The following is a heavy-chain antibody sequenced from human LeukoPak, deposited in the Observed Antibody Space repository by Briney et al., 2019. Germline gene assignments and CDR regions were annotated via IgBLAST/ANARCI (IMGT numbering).Heavy chain of an antibody. V-gene: IGHV3-21*01. CDR3: ARDGYCSSTSCFRYYYYGVDV. D-gene: IGHD2-2*03. Sequence: GGSLRLSCAASGFTFSSYSMNWVRQAPGKGLEWVSSISSSSSYIYYADSVKGRFTISRDNAKNSLYLQMNSLRAEDTAVYYCARDGYCSSTSCFRYYYYGVDVWGQGTTVTVSS. CDR1: GFTFSSYS. CDR2: ISSSSSYI. J-gene: IGHJ6*02.